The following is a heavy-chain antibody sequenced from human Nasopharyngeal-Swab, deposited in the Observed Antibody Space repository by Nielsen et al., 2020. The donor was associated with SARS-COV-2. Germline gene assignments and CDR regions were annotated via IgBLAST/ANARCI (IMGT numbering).Heavy chain of an antibody. V-gene: IGHV4-59*01. D-gene: IGHD6-13*01. CDR2: IYYSGST. CDR3: ARGRAAAVDY. J-gene: IGHJ4*02. Sequence: RQAPGKGLEWIGYIYYSGSTNYNPSLKSRVTISVDTSKNQFSLKLSSVTAAGTAVYYCARGRAAAVDYWGQGTLVTVSS.